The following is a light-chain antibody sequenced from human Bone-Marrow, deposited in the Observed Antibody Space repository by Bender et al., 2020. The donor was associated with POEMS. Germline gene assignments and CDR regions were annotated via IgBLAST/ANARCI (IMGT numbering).Light chain of an antibody. Sequence: QSVLTQAPSASGTPGQRVTISCSGSSSNIGKNAVHWYQQLPGKAPKLLIYYDDLLSSGVSNRFSGSKSGTSASLAIRGLQSEDEADYYCAVWDDSLTGWVFGGGTKLTVL. CDR2: YDD. V-gene: IGLV1-36*01. J-gene: IGLJ3*02. CDR3: AVWDDSLTGWV. CDR1: SSNIGKNA.